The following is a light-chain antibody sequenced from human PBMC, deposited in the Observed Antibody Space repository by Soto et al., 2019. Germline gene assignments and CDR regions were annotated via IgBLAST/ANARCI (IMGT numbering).Light chain of an antibody. Sequence: DIQLTQSPSFLSASVGDRVTITCRASQRTNSFLAWYQQTPGKAPNLLIYAASTLQTGVPSRYSGSESGTEFTLTISSLQPEDFATYYCQQLNSYPITVGQGTRLEIK. J-gene: IGKJ5*01. CDR1: QRTNSF. V-gene: IGKV1-9*01. CDR2: AAS. CDR3: QQLNSYPIT.